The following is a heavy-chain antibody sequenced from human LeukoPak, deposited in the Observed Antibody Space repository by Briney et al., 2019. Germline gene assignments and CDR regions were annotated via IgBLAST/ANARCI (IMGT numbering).Heavy chain of an antibody. CDR2: IYYSGST. Sequence: SETLSLTCTVSGGSISSYYWSWIRQPPGKGLEWTGYIYYSGSTNYNPSLKSRVTISVDTSKNQFSLKLSSVTAADTAVYYCVGEGGDYWGQGTLVTVSS. CDR3: VGEGGDY. D-gene: IGHD3-10*01. V-gene: IGHV4-59*08. CDR1: GGSISSYY. J-gene: IGHJ4*02.